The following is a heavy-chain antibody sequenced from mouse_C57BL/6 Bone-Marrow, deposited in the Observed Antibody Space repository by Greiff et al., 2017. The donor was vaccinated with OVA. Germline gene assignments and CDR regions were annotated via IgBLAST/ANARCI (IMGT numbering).Heavy chain of an antibody. CDR2: INPGSGGT. CDR3: ARSGWLLWFAY. V-gene: IGHV1-54*01. J-gene: IGHJ3*01. Sequence: LVESGAELVRPGTSVKVSCKASGYAFTNYLIEWVKQRPGQGLEWIGVINPGSGGTNYNEKFKGKATLTADKSSSTAYMQLSSLTSEDSAVYFCARSGWLLWFAYWGQGTLVTVSA. D-gene: IGHD2-3*01. CDR1: GYAFTNYL.